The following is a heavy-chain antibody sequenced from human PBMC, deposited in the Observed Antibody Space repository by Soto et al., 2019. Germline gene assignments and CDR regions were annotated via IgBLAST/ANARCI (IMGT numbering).Heavy chain of an antibody. CDR1: GYTFADYD. V-gene: IGHV1-8*01. Sequence: QVQLVQSGAEVKKPGASVKVSCKASGYTFADYDINWVRQATGQGPEWMGWMNPNSGDAGCAQKFQGRVTMTRNTSISTAYMELSSLRSEDTAVYYCVRIRYSGHDYRGYFDSWGQGTLLTVYS. CDR2: MNPNSGDA. CDR3: VRIRYSGHDYRGYFDS. J-gene: IGHJ4*02. D-gene: IGHD5-12*01.